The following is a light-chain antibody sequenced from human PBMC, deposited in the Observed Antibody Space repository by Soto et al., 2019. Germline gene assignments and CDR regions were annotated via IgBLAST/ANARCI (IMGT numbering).Light chain of an antibody. Sequence: QPVLTQSSSASASLGSSVKLTCTLSSGHRSYIIAWHQQQPGKAPRYLMKLEDTGIYNKGSGVPDRFSGSSSGADRYLTISNLQFEDEADYYCETWDRNTVVFGGGTKVTVL. CDR1: SGHRSYI. J-gene: IGLJ2*01. CDR2: LEDTGIY. CDR3: ETWDRNTVV. V-gene: IGLV4-60*02.